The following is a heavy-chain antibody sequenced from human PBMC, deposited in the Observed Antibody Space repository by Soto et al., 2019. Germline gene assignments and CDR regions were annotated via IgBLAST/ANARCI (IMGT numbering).Heavy chain of an antibody. J-gene: IGHJ6*02. CDR1: GFTFDTYW. V-gene: IGHV3-74*01. CDR3: ARLSGDHSAFFSYGMDA. D-gene: IGHD2-21*01. CDR2: INSDGTIS. Sequence: LRLSCAASGFTFDTYWMNWVRQAPGKGSEWLSGINSDGTISSYADSVKGRFTISRDNARNTLSLQMNSLRADDTAVYYCARLSGDHSAFFSYGMDAWGQGTTVTVSS.